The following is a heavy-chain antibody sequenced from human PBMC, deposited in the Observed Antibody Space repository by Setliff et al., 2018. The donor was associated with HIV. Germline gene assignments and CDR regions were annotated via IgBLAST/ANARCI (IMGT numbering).Heavy chain of an antibody. D-gene: IGHD3-10*01. CDR1: SSISSGGYY. CDR3: ARIKAFGSGSYPLDF. V-gene: IGHV4-61*09. Sequence: SETLSLTCSVSSSISSGGYYWTWIRQPAGKGLEWIGHVSTSGNTNYNPSLKSRITISLDTSKSHFSLKLHSVTAAGTAVYYCARIKAFGSGSYPLDFWGQGTPVTVSS. CDR2: VSTSGNT. J-gene: IGHJ4*02.